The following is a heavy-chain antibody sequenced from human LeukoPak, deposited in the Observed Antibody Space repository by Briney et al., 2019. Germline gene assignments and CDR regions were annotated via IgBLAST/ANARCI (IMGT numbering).Heavy chain of an antibody. J-gene: IGHJ3*02. CDR2: INHSGST. CDR3: GQQLWGDDAFDI. CDR1: GGSFSGYY. D-gene: IGHD6-13*01. Sequence: SETLSLTCAVYGGSFSGYYWSWIRQPPGKGLEWIGEINHSGSTNYNPSLKSRVTISVDTSKNQFSLKLSSVTAADTAVYYCGQQLWGDDAFDIWGQGTMVTVSS. V-gene: IGHV4-34*01.